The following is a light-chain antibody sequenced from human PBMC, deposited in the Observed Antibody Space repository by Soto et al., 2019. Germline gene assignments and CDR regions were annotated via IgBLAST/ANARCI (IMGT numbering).Light chain of an antibody. CDR2: DNN. CDR1: SSNIGNNY. CDR3: GTWDNSLSAGV. V-gene: IGLV1-51*01. J-gene: IGLJ3*02. Sequence: QSVLTQPPSVSAAPGQKVTISCSGSSSNIGNNYVSWYQQLPGTAPKFLIYDNNKRPSGIPDRFSGSKSGTSATLGITGLQTEDEADYYCGTWDNSLSAGVFGGGTKVTVL.